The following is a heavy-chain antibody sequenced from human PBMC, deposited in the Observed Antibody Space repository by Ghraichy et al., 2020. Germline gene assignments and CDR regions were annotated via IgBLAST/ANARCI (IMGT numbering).Heavy chain of an antibody. J-gene: IGHJ6*02. D-gene: IGHD3-9*01. CDR1: GGSISSSSYY. Sequence: SETLSLTCTVSGGSISSSSYYWGWIRQPPGKGLEWIGSIYYSGSTYYNPSLKSRVTISVDTSKNQFSLKLSSVTAADTAVYYCARHTAYYDILTGYYYYYYDGMDVWGQGTTVTVSS. CDR2: IYYSGST. CDR3: ARHTAYYDILTGYYYYYYDGMDV. V-gene: IGHV4-39*01.